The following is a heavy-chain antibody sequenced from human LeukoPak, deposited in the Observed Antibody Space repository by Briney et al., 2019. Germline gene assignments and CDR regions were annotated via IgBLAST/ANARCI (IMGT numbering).Heavy chain of an antibody. CDR2: IHSSGAT. J-gene: IGHJ4*02. V-gene: IGHV3-53*01. CDR1: GFTGSNNY. Sequence: GGSLRLSCAASGFTGSNNYVSWVRQAPGMGLEWVSAIHSSGATCYADSVKGRFTISRDTSKNTLYLQISSLRVEDTAVYYCAKDNRRHYTSGPNPDSLHWGQGALVTVSS. D-gene: IGHD6-19*01. CDR3: AKDNRRHYTSGPNPDSLH.